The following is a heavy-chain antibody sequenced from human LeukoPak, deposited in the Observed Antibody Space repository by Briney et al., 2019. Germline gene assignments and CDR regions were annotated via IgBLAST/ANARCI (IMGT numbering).Heavy chain of an antibody. CDR3: ARLIAVAVRNYGMDV. CDR2: ISAYNGNT. V-gene: IGHV1-18*01. D-gene: IGHD6-19*01. CDR1: GYTFTSYG. Sequence: ASVKVSCKASGYTFTSYGISWVRQAPGQGLEWMRWISAYNGNTNYAQKLQGRVTMTTDTSTSTAYMELRSLRSDDTAVYYCARLIAVAVRNYGMDVWGQGTTVTVSS. J-gene: IGHJ6*02.